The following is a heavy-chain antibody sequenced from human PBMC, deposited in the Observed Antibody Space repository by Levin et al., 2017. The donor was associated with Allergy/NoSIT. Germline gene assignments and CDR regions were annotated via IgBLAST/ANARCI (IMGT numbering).Heavy chain of an antibody. J-gene: IGHJ4*02. CDR2: ISSSSSYT. CDR1: GFTFSDYY. CDR3: ARWREGYSSSWYPIFDY. Sequence: GESLKISCAASGFTFSDYYMSWIRQAPGKGLEWVSYISSSSSYTNYADSVKGRFTISRDNAKNSLYLQMNSLRAEDTAVYYCARWREGYSSSWYPIFDYWGQGTLVTVSS. D-gene: IGHD6-13*01. V-gene: IGHV3-11*03.